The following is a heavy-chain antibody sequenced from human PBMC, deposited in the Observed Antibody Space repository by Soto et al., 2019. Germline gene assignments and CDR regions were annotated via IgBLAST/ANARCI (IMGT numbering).Heavy chain of an antibody. Sequence: SETLSLTCTVSGGSISSGGYYWSWIRQHPGKGLEWIGYIYYSGSTCYNPSLKSRVTISVDTSKNQFSLKLSSVTAADTAVYYCARDGSEDSNYYFDYWGQGTLVTVSS. V-gene: IGHV4-31*03. CDR1: GGSISSGGYY. CDR2: IYYSGST. J-gene: IGHJ4*02. CDR3: ARDGSEDSNYYFDY. D-gene: IGHD4-4*01.